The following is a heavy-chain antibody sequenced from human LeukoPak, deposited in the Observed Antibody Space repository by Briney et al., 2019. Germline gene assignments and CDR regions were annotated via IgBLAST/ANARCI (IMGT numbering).Heavy chain of an antibody. V-gene: IGHV4-59*08. CDR3: ARLPGADWYFDL. Sequence: SETLSLTCTVSGGSISSYYWIWIRQPPGKGLEWIGYIYYSGSTNYNPSLKSRVTISVDTSKNQFSLKLSSVTAADTAVYYCARLPGADWYFDLWGRGTLVTVSS. CDR2: IYYSGST. CDR1: GGSISSYY. D-gene: IGHD3-10*01. J-gene: IGHJ2*01.